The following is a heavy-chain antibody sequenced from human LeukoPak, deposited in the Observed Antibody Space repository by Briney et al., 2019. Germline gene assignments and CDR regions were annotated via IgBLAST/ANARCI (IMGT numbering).Heavy chain of an antibody. CDR3: ARVHGDYDDFDY. CDR2: IYSAGST. V-gene: IGHV3-53*04. CDR1: GFTVSRNS. Sequence: PGGSLRLSCAASGFTVSRNSMSWVRQAPGKGLEWVSLIYSAGSTYYSDSVKGRFTISRHNSKNTLYLQMNSLRPEDTAVYYCARVHGDYDDFDYWGQGTLVTVSS. D-gene: IGHD4-17*01. J-gene: IGHJ4*02.